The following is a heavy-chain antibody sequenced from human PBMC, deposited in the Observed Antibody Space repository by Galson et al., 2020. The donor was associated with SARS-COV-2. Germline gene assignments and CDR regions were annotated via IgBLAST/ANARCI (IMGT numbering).Heavy chain of an antibody. CDR2: VSGSGGST. CDR1: GFTFSSDA. V-gene: IGHV3-23*01. CDR3: AIKEGYYYYGMDV. Sequence: GGSLRLSCAASGFTFSSDAMNWVRQAPGKGLEWVSAVSGSGGSTYYADSVKGRFTISRDNSKNTLYLQMNSLRAEDTAVYYCAIKEGYYYYGMDVWGQGTTVTVSS. J-gene: IGHJ6*02.